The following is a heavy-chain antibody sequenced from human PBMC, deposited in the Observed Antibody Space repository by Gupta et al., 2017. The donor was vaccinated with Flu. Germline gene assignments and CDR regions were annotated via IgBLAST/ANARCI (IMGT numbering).Heavy chain of an antibody. J-gene: IGHJ4*02. CDR2: IIPVFGPT. CDR3: ARKGGGHCSGGTCYSFDY. V-gene: IGHV1-69*01. Sequence: QVQLVPSGAEVKKPGSSVKVSCQASGVTFSAYAINWVRRAPVQGLEWMGGIIPVFGPTKYEQKFQGRVTITADESTNTAYLELSSLRSEDTAVYYCARKGGGHCSGGTCYSFDYWGQGTLVTVSS. D-gene: IGHD2-15*01. CDR1: GVTFSAYA.